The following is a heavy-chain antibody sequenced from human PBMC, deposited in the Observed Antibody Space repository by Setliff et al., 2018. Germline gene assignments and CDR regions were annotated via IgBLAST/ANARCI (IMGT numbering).Heavy chain of an antibody. D-gene: IGHD6-19*01. CDR2: IIPILGIA. V-gene: IGHV1-69*10. J-gene: IGHJ4*02. CDR3: ARGLHSSGWYWAFDY. Sequence: GASVKVSCKASGGTFSSYAISWVRQAPGQGLEWMGGIIPILGIANYAQKFQGRVTITADESTSTAYVELSSLRSEDTAVYYCARGLHSSGWYWAFDYWGQGTLVTVSS. CDR1: GGTFSSYA.